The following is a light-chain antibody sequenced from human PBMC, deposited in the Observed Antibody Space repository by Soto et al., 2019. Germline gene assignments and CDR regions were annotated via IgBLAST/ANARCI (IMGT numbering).Light chain of an antibody. Sequence: EIVLTQSPGTLSLSPGVRATLSCRACQSVSSSYLTWYQQKPGQAPRLLIYGTSARATGIPDRFSGSGSGTDFTLTISRLEPEDFAVYFCQLFGTSPWTFGQGSKVDI. J-gene: IGKJ1*01. CDR1: QSVSSSY. V-gene: IGKV3-20*01. CDR3: QLFGTSPWT. CDR2: GTS.